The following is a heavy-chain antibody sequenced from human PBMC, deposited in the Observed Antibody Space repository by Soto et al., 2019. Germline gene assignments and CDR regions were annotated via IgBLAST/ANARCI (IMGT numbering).Heavy chain of an antibody. CDR2: ISYDGSNK. CDR3: VPTVKMDV. J-gene: IGHJ6*02. V-gene: IGHV3-30-3*01. D-gene: IGHD4-4*01. Sequence: QPGGSLRLSCAASGFTFSSYAMHWVRQAPGKGLEWVAVISYDGSNKYYADSVKGRFTISRDNSKNTLYLQMNSLRAEDTAVYYCVPTVKMDVWGQGTTVTVSS. CDR1: GFTFSSYA.